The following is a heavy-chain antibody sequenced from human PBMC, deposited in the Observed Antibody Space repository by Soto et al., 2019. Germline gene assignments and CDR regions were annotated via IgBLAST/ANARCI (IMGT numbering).Heavy chain of an antibody. V-gene: IGHV3-30-3*01. CDR3: TRTLLPDLLYPVSGHYYDYGMEV. J-gene: IGHJ6*02. D-gene: IGHD2-2*01. Sequence: QVQLVESGGGVVQPGRSLRLSCAASGFTFSSYAMHWVRQAPGKGLEWVAVISYEGSNKYYADSVKGRFTISRDNSRKTVYLQMNSLRAEDTAVYYCTRTLLPDLLYPVSGHYYDYGMEVLGQGTTVTVSS. CDR2: ISYEGSNK. CDR1: GFTFSSYA.